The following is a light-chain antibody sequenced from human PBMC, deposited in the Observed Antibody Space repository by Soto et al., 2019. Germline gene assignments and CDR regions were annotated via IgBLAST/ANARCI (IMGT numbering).Light chain of an antibody. CDR2: EVS. CDR3: SSDTSSSDNYV. V-gene: IGLV2-14*01. CDR1: SSDVGGYNY. J-gene: IGLJ1*01. Sequence: QSALTQPASVSGSPGQSITISCTGTSSDVGGYNYVSWYQQHPGKAPKLMIYEVSNRPSGVSNRFSGSKTGNTASLSISRLQAEAEADYYCSSDTSSSDNYVFGTGTKLTVL.